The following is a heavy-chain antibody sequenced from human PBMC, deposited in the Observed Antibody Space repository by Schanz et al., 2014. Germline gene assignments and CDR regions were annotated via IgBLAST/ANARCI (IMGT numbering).Heavy chain of an antibody. Sequence: EVQVVESGGGLEQPGGSLRLSCAASGFTFSNYAMSWIRQAPGKGLEWVSVISGESAIRDYADSVKGRFTISRDNSKRTLYLQMNSLRDEDTAIYYCAKGQHRRGTQADDAFHVWGQGTVVTVS. CDR1: GFTFSNYA. J-gene: IGHJ3*01. CDR2: ISGESAIR. V-gene: IGHV3-23*04. D-gene: IGHD3-10*01. CDR3: AKGQHRRGTQADDAFHV.